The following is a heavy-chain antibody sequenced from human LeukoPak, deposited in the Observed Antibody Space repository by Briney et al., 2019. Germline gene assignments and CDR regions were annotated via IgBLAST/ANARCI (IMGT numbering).Heavy chain of an antibody. CDR1: AFIFSNYA. Sequence: GRSLRLSRAASAFIFSNYAMHWVRQAPGKGLEGVAVISYDGRNKYYADSVKGRFTISRDNSKNTLYVQMNSLRSEDTAMYYCARELIVGGNSWGAFDIWGQGTMVTVSS. D-gene: IGHD1-26*01. V-gene: IGHV3-33*01. CDR2: ISYDGRNK. CDR3: ARELIVGGNSWGAFDI. J-gene: IGHJ3*02.